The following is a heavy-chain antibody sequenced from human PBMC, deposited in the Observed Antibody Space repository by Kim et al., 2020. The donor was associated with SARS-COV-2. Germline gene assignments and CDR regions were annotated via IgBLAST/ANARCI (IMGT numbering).Heavy chain of an antibody. V-gene: IGHV1-69*13. J-gene: IGHJ6*02. CDR3: ARDMGESGSYYAGAYYYYYGMDV. Sequence: SVKVSCKASGGTFSSYAISWVRQAPGQGLEWMGGIIPIFGTANYAQKFQGRVTITADESTSTAYMELSSLRSEDTAVYYCARDMGESGSYYAGAYYYYYGMDVWGQGTTVTVSS. D-gene: IGHD1-26*01. CDR1: GGTFSSYA. CDR2: IIPIFGTA.